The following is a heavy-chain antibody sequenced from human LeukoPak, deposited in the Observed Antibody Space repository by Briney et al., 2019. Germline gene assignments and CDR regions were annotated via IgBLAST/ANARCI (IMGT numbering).Heavy chain of an antibody. V-gene: IGHV4-30-4*08. Sequence: SETLSLTCTVSGGSISSGDYYWSWIRQPPGKGLEWIGYIYYSGSTYYNPSLKSRVTISVDTSKNQFSLKLSSVTAADTAVYYCARTFLQSGLYFDYWGQGTLVTVSS. D-gene: IGHD2/OR15-2a*01. J-gene: IGHJ4*02. CDR2: IYYSGST. CDR3: ARTFLQSGLYFDY. CDR1: GGSISSGDYY.